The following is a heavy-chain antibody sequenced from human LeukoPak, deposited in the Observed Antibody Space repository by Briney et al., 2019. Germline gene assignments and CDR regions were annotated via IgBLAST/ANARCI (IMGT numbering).Heavy chain of an antibody. D-gene: IGHD4/OR15-4a*01. J-gene: IGHJ3*02. CDR2: ISSSSGTI. Sequence: GGSLRLSCAASGFTVGSNYMSWVRQAPGKGLEWVSYISSSSGTIYYADSVKGRFTISRDNAKNSLYLQMNSLRDEDTAVYYCARDKKGADAFDIWGQGTMATVSS. CDR1: GFTVGSNY. CDR3: ARDKKGADAFDI. V-gene: IGHV3-48*02.